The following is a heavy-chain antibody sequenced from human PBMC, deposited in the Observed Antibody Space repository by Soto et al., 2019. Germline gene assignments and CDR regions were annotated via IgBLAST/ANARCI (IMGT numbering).Heavy chain of an antibody. CDR3: AKEYDSSGYYPDY. CDR2: ISVSGCST. CDR1: EFTFSKYA. V-gene: IGHV3-23*01. D-gene: IGHD3-22*01. Sequence: GGSLRLSCAACEFTFSKYALTWVRQAPGKGLEWFSVISVSGCSTXSPDSLKGPXTIPRYHSHNTXYLQLXNLRAEDTAVYYCAKEYDSSGYYPDYWGQGX. J-gene: IGHJ4*02.